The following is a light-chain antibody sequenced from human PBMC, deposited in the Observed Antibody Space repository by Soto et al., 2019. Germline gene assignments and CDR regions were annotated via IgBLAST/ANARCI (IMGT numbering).Light chain of an antibody. V-gene: IGLV1-40*01. Sequence: QSVLTQPPSVSGAPGQGVTISCTGGSSNIGAGYDVHWYQHLPGTSPKLLIYGNDNRPSGVPDRFSGSKSGTSASLAITDLQAEDEADYYCQSYDSSLSGSWVFGGGTKLT. CDR3: QSYDSSLSGSWV. CDR2: GND. CDR1: SSNIGAGYD. J-gene: IGLJ3*02.